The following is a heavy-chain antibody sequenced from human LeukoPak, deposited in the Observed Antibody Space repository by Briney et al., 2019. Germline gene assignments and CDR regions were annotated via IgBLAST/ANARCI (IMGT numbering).Heavy chain of an antibody. CDR3: ARDWIVGATTNYYYGMDV. D-gene: IGHD1-26*01. V-gene: IGHV1-69*01. J-gene: IGHJ6*02. CDR2: IIPIFGTA. Sequence: GASVKVSCTASGGTFSSYAISWVRQAPGQGLEWMGGIIPIFGTANYAQKLQGRVTITADESTSTAYMELSSLRSEDTAVYYCARDWIVGATTNYYYGMDVWGQGTTVTVSS. CDR1: GGTFSSYA.